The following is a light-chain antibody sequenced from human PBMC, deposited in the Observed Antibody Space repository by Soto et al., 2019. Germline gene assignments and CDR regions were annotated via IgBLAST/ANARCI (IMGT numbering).Light chain of an antibody. CDR1: QSISSW. J-gene: IGKJ1*01. CDR3: QHTYRTPWT. V-gene: IGKV1-5*01. CDR2: DAS. Sequence: IHMTQSPSTLSASVGDRVTITCRASQSISSWLAWYQQKPGKAPKVLIFDASSLESGVPSRFSGSGSATEFTLTISSLQPDDYATYFCQHTYRTPWTFGQGTKVDIK.